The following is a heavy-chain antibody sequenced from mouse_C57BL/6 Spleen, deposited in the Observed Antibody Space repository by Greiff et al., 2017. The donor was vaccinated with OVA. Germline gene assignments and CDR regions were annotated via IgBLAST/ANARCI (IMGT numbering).Heavy chain of an antibody. CDR1: GFSLTSYG. V-gene: IGHV2-9*01. Sequence: VKLVESGPGLVAPSQSLSITCTVSGFSLTSYGVDWVRQPPGKGLEWLGVIWGGGSTNYNSALMSRLSISKDNSKSQVFLKMNSLQTDDTAMYYCAKQSSNWITGGGYYYAMDYWGQGTSVTVSS. CDR2: IWGGGST. D-gene: IGHD4-1*01. J-gene: IGHJ4*01. CDR3: AKQSSNWITGGGYYYAMDY.